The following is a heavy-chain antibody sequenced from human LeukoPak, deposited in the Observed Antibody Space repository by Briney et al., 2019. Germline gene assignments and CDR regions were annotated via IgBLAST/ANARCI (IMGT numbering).Heavy chain of an antibody. V-gene: IGHV1-2*02. D-gene: IGHD3-22*01. CDR2: INPNSGGK. J-gene: IGHJ4*02. Sequence: ASVKVSCKASGYTFTGYYMHWVRQAPGQGLEWMGWINPNSGGKNYAQKFQGRVTMTRDTSISTAYMELSSLRSDDTAVYYCARGIKSGDDSSGLGYWGQGTLVTVSS. CDR3: ARGIKSGDDSSGLGY. CDR1: GYTFTGYY.